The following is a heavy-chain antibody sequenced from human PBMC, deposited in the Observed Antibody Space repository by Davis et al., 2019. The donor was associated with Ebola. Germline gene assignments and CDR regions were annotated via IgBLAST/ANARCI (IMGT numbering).Heavy chain of an antibody. CDR2: IYYSGST. CDR1: GGSFSGYY. V-gene: IGHV4-59*01. D-gene: IGHD3-9*01. Sequence: SETLSLTCAVYGGSFSGYYWSWIRQPPGKGLEWIGYIYYSGSTNYNPSLKSRVTISVDTSKNQFSLKLSSVTAADTAVYYCARTTVLGYDILTGYYRDPYGMDVWGKGTTVTVSS. CDR3: ARTTVLGYDILTGYYRDPYGMDV. J-gene: IGHJ6*04.